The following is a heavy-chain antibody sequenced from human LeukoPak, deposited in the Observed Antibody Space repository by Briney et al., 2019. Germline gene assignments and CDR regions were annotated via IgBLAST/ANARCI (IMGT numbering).Heavy chain of an antibody. J-gene: IGHJ6*02. D-gene: IGHD3-10*01. CDR1: GYTFTNYY. Sequence: ASVKVSCKASGYTFTNYYMHWVRQAPGQGLEWMGITNPSGGSTTYAQKFQGRVTMTRDTSTSTVYMELSSLRSEDTAVYYCARANYYASGNTYYYYGMDVWGQGTTVTVSS. CDR2: TNPSGGST. V-gene: IGHV1-46*01. CDR3: ARANYYASGNTYYYYGMDV.